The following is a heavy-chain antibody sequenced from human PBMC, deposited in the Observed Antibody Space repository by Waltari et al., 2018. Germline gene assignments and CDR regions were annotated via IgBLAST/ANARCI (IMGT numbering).Heavy chain of an antibody. CDR2: IYHSGST. D-gene: IGHD6-13*01. CDR3: ARSRVGDIAAAVDY. CDR1: GGSISSSNW. Sequence: QVQLQESGPGLVKPSGTLSLTCAVSGGSISSSNWWSWVRQPPGKGLEWIGEIYHSGSTNYNPSLKSRVTISVDTSKNQFSLKLSSVTAADTAVYYCARSRVGDIAAAVDYWGQGTLVTVSS. V-gene: IGHV4-4*02. J-gene: IGHJ4*02.